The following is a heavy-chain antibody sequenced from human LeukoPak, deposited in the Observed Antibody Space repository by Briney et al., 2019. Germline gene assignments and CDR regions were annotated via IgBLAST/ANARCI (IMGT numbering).Heavy chain of an antibody. Sequence: GGSLRLSCAASGFTFSSYAMSWVRQAPGKGLEWVSAISGSGGNTYYADSVKGRFTISRDNSKNTLYLQMNSLRAEDTAVYYCAKDRHYYGSGSYLIVDYWGQGTLVTVSS. V-gene: IGHV3-23*01. J-gene: IGHJ4*02. CDR1: GFTFSSYA. CDR3: AKDRHYYGSGSYLIVDY. D-gene: IGHD3-10*01. CDR2: ISGSGGNT.